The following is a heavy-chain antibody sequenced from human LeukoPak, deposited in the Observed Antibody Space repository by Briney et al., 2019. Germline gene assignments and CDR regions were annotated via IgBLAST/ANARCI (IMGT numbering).Heavy chain of an antibody. D-gene: IGHD4-17*01. Sequence: GGSLRLSCAASGFTFSSYWMSWVRQAPGKGLEWVANIKQDGSEKYCVDSVKGRFTISRDNAKNSLYLQMNSLRAEDTAVYYCARVRGTTVTLSGYYFDYWGQGTLVTVSS. CDR3: ARVRGTTVTLSGYYFDY. J-gene: IGHJ4*02. V-gene: IGHV3-7*01. CDR2: IKQDGSEK. CDR1: GFTFSSYW.